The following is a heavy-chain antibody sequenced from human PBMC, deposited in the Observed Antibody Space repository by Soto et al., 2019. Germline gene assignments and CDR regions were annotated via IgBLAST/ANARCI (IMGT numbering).Heavy chain of an antibody. CDR2: SDYSGST. Sequence: SETLSLTCTVSGGSITFSGGSISTYYWSLIRQPPVKGLEWIGYSDYSGSTNYNPSLKSRVTISLDTSKNQFSLKLSSVTAADTAVYYCARDEIRSIYGLRASDYYYYGMDVWGQGTTVT. CDR1: GGSITFSGGSISTYY. CDR3: ARDEIRSIYGLRASDYYYYGMDV. V-gene: IGHV4-61*01. D-gene: IGHD3-10*01. J-gene: IGHJ6*02.